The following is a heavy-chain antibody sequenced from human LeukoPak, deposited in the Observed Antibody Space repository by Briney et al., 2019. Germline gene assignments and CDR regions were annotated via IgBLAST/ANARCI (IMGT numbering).Heavy chain of an antibody. V-gene: IGHV4-59*12. Sequence: SETLSLTCTVSGDSISSYYCSWIRQPPGKGLEWIGYISYSGSTNYNPSLKSRVTISVDTSKNHFSLKLSSVTAADTAVYYCARTYYYGSGSYKTGVWFDPWGQGTLVTVSS. J-gene: IGHJ5*02. D-gene: IGHD3-10*01. CDR3: ARTYYYGSGSYKTGVWFDP. CDR1: GDSISSYY. CDR2: ISYSGST.